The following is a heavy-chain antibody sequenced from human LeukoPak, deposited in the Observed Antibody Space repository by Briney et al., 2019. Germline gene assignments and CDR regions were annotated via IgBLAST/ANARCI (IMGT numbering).Heavy chain of an antibody. V-gene: IGHV3-23*01. CDR1: GFTFSSYA. CDR2: VSGSGGST. CDR3: AKGIDFWSGSWFYY. Sequence: GGSLRLSCAASGFTFSSYAMSWVRQAPGKGLEWVSAVSGSGGSTYYADSVKGRFTISRDNSKNTLYLQMNSLRAEDTAVYYCAKGIDFWSGSWFYYWGQGTLVTVSS. D-gene: IGHD3-3*01. J-gene: IGHJ4*02.